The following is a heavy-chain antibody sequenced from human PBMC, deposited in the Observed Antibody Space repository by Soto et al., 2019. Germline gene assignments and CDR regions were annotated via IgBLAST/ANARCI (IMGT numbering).Heavy chain of an antibody. Sequence: TLSLTCTVCNGSVSSGTYSWIWVRQPPGKGLEWIGYIYCSGTTYYTPSLKSRLTMSMDRANDHFSLNLTSVTAADTAVYFCARGHYYYGMDVWGQGITVTVAS. V-gene: IGHV4-30-2*01. J-gene: IGHJ6*02. CDR1: NGSVSSGTYS. CDR3: ARGHYYYGMDV. CDR2: IYCSGTT.